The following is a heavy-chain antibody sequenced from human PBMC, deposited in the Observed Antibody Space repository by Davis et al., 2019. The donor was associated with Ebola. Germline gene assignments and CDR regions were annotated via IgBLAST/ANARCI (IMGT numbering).Heavy chain of an antibody. CDR3: GKDLTPGGMDV. CDR1: GVSLHDHA. V-gene: IGHV3-9*01. CDR2: VSWNSDGV. J-gene: IGHJ6*02. Sequence: SLKISCVASGVSLHDHAMHWVRQAPGKGLEWVAAVSWNSDGVGYADSVKGRFTVSRDHAKNSLYLQMNSLRVEDTAFYYCGKDLTPGGMDVWGQGTTVTVSS. D-gene: IGHD3-16*01.